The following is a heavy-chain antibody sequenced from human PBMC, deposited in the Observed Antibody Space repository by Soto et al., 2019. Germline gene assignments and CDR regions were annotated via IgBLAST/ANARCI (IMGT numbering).Heavy chain of an antibody. CDR1: GGTFSSYA. CDR3: ARDSSPTAVDRRYFDY. J-gene: IGHJ4*02. Sequence: SVKVSCKASGGTFSSYAISWLRQAPGQGLEWMGGIIPIFGTANYAQKFQGRVTITADESTSTAYMELSSLRSEDTAVYYCARDSSPTAVDRRYFDYWGQGTLVTVSS. V-gene: IGHV1-69*13. CDR2: IIPIFGTA. D-gene: IGHD6-25*01.